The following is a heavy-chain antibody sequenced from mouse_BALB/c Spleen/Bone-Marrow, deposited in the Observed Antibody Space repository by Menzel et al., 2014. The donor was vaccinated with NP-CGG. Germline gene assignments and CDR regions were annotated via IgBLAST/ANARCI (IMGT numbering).Heavy chain of an antibody. Sequence: VNVVESGAELVRPGSSVKISCKASGYAFSNYWMNWVKQRPGQGLEWIGQIYPGDGDTNYNGKFKGKATLTADKSSSTAYMQLSSLTSEDSAVYFCARRDGSTYYYAMDYWGQGTSVTVSS. V-gene: IGHV1-80*01. CDR3: ARRDGSTYYYAMDY. CDR1: GYAFSNYW. J-gene: IGHJ4*01. CDR2: IYPGDGDT. D-gene: IGHD1-1*01.